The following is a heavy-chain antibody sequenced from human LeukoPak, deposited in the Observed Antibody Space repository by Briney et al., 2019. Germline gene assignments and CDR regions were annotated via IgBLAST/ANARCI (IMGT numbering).Heavy chain of an antibody. CDR1: GGSFSGYY. CDR2: INHSGST. CDR3: ARDQLLGY. Sequence: SETLSLTCAVYGGSFSGYYWSWIRQPPWKGLGWIGEINHSGSTHYNPSLKSRVTISLDTSKNQFSLKLSSVTAADTAVYYCARDQLLGYWGQGTLVTVAS. J-gene: IGHJ4*02. D-gene: IGHD2-2*01. V-gene: IGHV4-34*01.